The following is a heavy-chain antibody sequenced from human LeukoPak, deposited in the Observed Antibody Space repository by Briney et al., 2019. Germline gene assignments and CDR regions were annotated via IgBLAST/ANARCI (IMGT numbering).Heavy chain of an antibody. D-gene: IGHD1-26*01. CDR2: IADDGSNA. CDR3: ARGTYSGKYHDFDY. CDR1: GFTFNNHA. Sequence: QSGGSLRLSCAASGFTFNNHAMHWVRQAPGKGLEWVAVIADDGSNAYYADSVKGRFTISRDNSNNRLYLQMNGLRAEDTAVYYCARGTYSGKYHDFDYWGQGTLVTVSS. J-gene: IGHJ4*02. V-gene: IGHV3-30*03.